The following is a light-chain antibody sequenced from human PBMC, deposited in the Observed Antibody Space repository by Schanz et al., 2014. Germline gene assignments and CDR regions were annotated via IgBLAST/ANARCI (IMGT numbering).Light chain of an antibody. J-gene: IGKJ1*01. CDR2: VTS. CDR1: QSITTY. Sequence: DIQMTQSPSSLSASLGDSLTITCRASQSITTYLNWYQQKPGKAPKLLISVTSTLEGGVPSRFRGSGSGTDFTLTISSLQAEDFATYYCQQVYRTPPTFGQGTKVEVK. CDR3: QQVYRTPPT. V-gene: IGKV1-39*01.